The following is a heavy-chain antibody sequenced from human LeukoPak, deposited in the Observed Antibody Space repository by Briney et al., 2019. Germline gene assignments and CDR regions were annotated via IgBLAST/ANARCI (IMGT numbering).Heavy chain of an antibody. V-gene: IGHV3-7*01. CDR3: ARHIDWSFDY. CDR2: IKPDGSEK. J-gene: IGHJ4*02. CDR1: GFMISNCW. Sequence: TAGSLRLSCAASGFMISNCWMTWVRQAPGKGLEWVGNIKPDGSEKFYFDSVRGRFTFSTDNANNSLSLQMNSLRAEDTAVYYCARHIDWSFDYWGQGTLVTVSS. D-gene: IGHD3-9*01.